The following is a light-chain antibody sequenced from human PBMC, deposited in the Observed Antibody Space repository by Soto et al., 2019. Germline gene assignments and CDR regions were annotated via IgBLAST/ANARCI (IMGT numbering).Light chain of an antibody. Sequence: QLVLTQPPSVSGAPGQRVIISYTGSNSNIGAGYEVHWFQQLPGTAPKLLIYGNINRPSGVPDRFSGSKSGTSASLAITGLQPEDEADYYCQSYDSSLSVLYVFGTGTKLTVL. CDR2: GNI. J-gene: IGLJ1*01. CDR1: NSNIGAGYE. CDR3: QSYDSSLSVLYV. V-gene: IGLV1-40*01.